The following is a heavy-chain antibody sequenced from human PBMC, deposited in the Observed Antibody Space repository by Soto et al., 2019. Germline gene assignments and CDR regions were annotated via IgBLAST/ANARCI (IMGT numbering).Heavy chain of an antibody. CDR1: GYSFTSYW. CDR2: IYPGDSDT. CDR3: ARLGDFWSGKIFGGVYYYGMDV. J-gene: IGHJ6*02. V-gene: IGHV5-51*01. Sequence: PGESLKITCKSSGYSFTSYWIGWVRQMPGKRLEWMGIIYPGDSDTRYSPSFQGQVTISADKSISTAYLQWSSLKASDTAMYYCARLGDFWSGKIFGGVYYYGMDVWGQGTTVTVSS. D-gene: IGHD3-3*01.